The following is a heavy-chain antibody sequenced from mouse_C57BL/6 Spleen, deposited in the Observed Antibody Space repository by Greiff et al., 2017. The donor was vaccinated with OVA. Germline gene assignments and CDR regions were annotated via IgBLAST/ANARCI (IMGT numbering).Heavy chain of an antibody. Sequence: VQLQQSGPELVKPGASVKISCKASGYSFTGYYMNWVKQSPEKSLEWIGEINPSTGGTTYNQKFKAKATLTVDKSSSTAYMQLKSLTSEDSAVYYCARHGNYEGCAYWGQGTLVTVSA. V-gene: IGHV1-42*01. CDR2: INPSTGGT. J-gene: IGHJ3*01. D-gene: IGHD2-1*01. CDR3: ARHGNYEGCAY. CDR1: GYSFTGYY.